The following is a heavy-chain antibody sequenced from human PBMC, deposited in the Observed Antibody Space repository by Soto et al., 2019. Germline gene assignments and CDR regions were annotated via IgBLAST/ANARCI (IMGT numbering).Heavy chain of an antibody. D-gene: IGHD2-2*01. CDR1: GFTFRDYY. CDR2: INSSGSTI. J-gene: IGHJ4*02. V-gene: IGHV3-11*01. Sequence: GGALRLSCAASGFTFRDYYKSWIRQAPGKGLEWVSYINSSGSTIYYAESVKGRFTISRDNAKNSLYLQMNSLRAEDTAVDYFARDLPVFVVGPAAWGPDYWGQGTLVTVSS. CDR3: ARDLPVFVVGPAAWGPDY.